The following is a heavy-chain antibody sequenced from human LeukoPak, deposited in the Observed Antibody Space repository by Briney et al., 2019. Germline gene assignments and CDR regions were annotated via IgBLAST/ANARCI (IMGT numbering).Heavy chain of an antibody. V-gene: IGHV3-21*01. CDR3: AREGIAAPGFDL. CDR1: GFTFSSYS. J-gene: IGHJ2*01. CDR2: ISSSSSYI. D-gene: IGHD6-13*01. Sequence: GGSLRLSCAASGFTFSSYSMNWVRQAPGKGLEWVSSISSSSSYIYYAGSVKGRFTISRDNAKNSLYLQMNSLRAEDTAVYYCAREGIAAPGFDLWGRGTLVTVSS.